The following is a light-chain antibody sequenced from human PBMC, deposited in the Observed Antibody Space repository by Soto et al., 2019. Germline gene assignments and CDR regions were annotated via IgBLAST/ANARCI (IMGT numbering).Light chain of an antibody. J-gene: IGKJ1*01. Sequence: EIVLTQSPGTLSLSPVERATLSCRASQSVSSSYLAWYQQKPGQAPRLLIYGVSSRATGIPDRFSGSGSGTDFTLTISRLEPEDFVVYYCQQYGSSPQTFGQGTKVDIK. CDR3: QQYGSSPQT. V-gene: IGKV3-20*01. CDR2: GVS. CDR1: QSVSSSY.